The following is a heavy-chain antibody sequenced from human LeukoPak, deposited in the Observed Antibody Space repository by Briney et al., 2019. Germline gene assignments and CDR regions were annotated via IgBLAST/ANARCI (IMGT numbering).Heavy chain of an antibody. D-gene: IGHD4-17*01. CDR1: GFTFSSYG. J-gene: IGHJ4*02. CDR2: IRYDGSNK. Sequence: GGSLRLSCAASGFTFSSYGMHWVRQAPGKGLEWVAFIRYDGSNKYYADSVKGRFTISRDNSKNTLYLQMNSLRAEDTAVYYCAKDGDYGDSRYYFDYWGQGTLVTVSS. V-gene: IGHV3-30*02. CDR3: AKDGDYGDSRYYFDY.